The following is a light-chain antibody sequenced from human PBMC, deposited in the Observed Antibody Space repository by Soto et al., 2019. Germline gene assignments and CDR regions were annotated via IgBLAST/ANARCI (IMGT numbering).Light chain of an antibody. CDR2: EXS. CDR1: QSLLPTDGKTY. Sequence: DIVMTQTPLSLSVTPGPPASISXKSSQSLLPTDGKTYLYLXLQKQGXPPQXXXYEXSNRFSGVPDRFSGSGSATDFTLKISRVEAEDVGVYYCMQSIQLPRTFGQGTKVDIK. J-gene: IGKJ1*01. V-gene: IGKV2D-29*01. CDR3: MQSIQLPRT.